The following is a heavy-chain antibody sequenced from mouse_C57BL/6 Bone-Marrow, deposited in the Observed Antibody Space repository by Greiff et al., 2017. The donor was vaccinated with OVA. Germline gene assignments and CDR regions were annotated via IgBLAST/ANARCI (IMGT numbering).Heavy chain of an antibody. J-gene: IGHJ3*01. CDR1: GYAFSSSW. V-gene: IGHV1-82*01. CDR3: ATDGYPAWFAY. D-gene: IGHD2-3*01. Sequence: QVQLKQSGPELVKPGASVKISCKASGYAFSSSWMNWVKQRPGKGLEWIGRIYPGDGDTNYNGKFKGKATLTVDKSSSTAYMQLSSLTSEDSAVYFCATDGYPAWFAYWGQGTLVTVSA. CDR2: IYPGDGDT.